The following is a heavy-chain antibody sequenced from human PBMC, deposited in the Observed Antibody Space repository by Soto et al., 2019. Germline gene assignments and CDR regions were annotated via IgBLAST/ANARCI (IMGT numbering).Heavy chain of an antibody. J-gene: IGHJ5*02. D-gene: IGHD2-2*02. CDR2: IYYTGST. Sequence: SETKSLTCTVSGDSIRSGYYYWSWISQPPGKGLEWIGYIYYTGSTYYNPSLRRRVSISIDTSKNQFSLNLSSVTAADTAVYYCARDLGYCVSTSCYTWFDPWGQGTLVTVSS. CDR1: GDSIRSGYYY. V-gene: IGHV4-30-4*01. CDR3: ARDLGYCVSTSCYTWFDP.